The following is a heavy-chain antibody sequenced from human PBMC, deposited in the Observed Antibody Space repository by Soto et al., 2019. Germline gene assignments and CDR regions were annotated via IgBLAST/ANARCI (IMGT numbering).Heavy chain of an antibody. V-gene: IGHV6-1*01. CDR1: GDSVSSNSAA. D-gene: IGHD5-18*01. J-gene: IGHJ5*02. CDR2: TYYRSKWYN. Sequence: LTCAISGDSVSSNSAAWNWIRQSPSRGLEWLGRTYYRSKWYNDYAVSVKSRITINPDTSKNQFSLQLNSVTPEDTAVYYCAREEEYSYGFNWFDPWGQGTLVTVSS. CDR3: AREEEYSYGFNWFDP.